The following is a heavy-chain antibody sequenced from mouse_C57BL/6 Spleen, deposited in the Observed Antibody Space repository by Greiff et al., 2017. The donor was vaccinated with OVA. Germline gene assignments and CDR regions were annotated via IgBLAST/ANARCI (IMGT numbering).Heavy chain of an antibody. CDR1: GYAFSSSW. D-gene: IGHD2-5*01. CDR2: IYPGDGDT. V-gene: IGHV1-82*01. CDR3: ARSYYSNSLAMDN. Sequence: QVQLKQSGPELVKPGASVKISCKASGYAFSSSWMNWVKQRPGKGLEWIGRIYPGDGDTNYNGKFKGKATLTADKSSSTAYMQLSSLTSEDSAVYFCARSYYSNSLAMDNWGQGTSGTVSS. J-gene: IGHJ4*01.